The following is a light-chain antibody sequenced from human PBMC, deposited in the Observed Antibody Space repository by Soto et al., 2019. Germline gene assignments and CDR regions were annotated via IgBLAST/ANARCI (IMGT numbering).Light chain of an antibody. CDR2: GAS. V-gene: IGKV3-20*01. CDR1: QFLSSY. Sequence: EVVLTHSPATLSLAPGERATLSCRASQFLSSYLAWYQQKPGQPPRLVMHGASSRPTGVPDRFVGRGSGTDFSLTINRLEPEDFAVYYCQQYGNSPITFGQGTRLEIK. CDR3: QQYGNSPIT. J-gene: IGKJ5*01.